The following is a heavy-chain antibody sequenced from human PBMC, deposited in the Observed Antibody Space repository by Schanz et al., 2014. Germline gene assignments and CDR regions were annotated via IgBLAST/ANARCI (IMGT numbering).Heavy chain of an antibody. D-gene: IGHD1-1*01. CDR2: ISNSGTYT. CDR1: GFTFSSYA. Sequence: EVQLLESGGGLVQPGGSLRLSCAGSGFTFSSYAMTWMRQAPGKGLEWISYISNSGTYTKYADSVKGRFVISRDNARSSLYLQMSSLRDGDTAVYYCVKDPDKYNWNDVEGMDVWGPGTTVTVSS. CDR3: VKDPDKYNWNDVEGMDV. J-gene: IGHJ6*01. V-gene: IGHV3-48*02.